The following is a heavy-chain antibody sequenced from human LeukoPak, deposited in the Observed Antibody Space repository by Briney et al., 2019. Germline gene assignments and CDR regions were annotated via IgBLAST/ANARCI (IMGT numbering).Heavy chain of an antibody. CDR1: GFTFSSYW. V-gene: IGHV3-23*01. J-gene: IGHJ4*02. CDR2: ISGSGGST. D-gene: IGHD3-22*01. CDR3: ARDSYYYDSSGYPSFDY. Sequence: GGSLRLSCAASGFTFSSYWMSWVRQAPGKGLEWVSAISGSGGSTYYADSVKGRFTISRDNSKNTLYLQMNSLRAEDTAVYYCARDSYYYDSSGYPSFDYWGQGTLVTVSS.